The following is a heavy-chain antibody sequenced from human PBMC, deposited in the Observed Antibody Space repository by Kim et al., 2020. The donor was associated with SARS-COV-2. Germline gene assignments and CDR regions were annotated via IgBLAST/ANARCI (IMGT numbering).Heavy chain of an antibody. J-gene: IGHJ5*02. CDR1: C. Sequence: CWRRDHQPPGKGLRRIGSIKYRGCTNYNPPLKSGVTIAVDTAKDRFSLKLRSETAADTAVYYCARQNGFYSLPLVPATASWFDPWGQGTL. D-gene: IGHD2-2*01. CDR2: IKYRGCT. CDR3: ARQNGFYSLPLVPATASWFDP. V-gene: IGHV4-39*01.